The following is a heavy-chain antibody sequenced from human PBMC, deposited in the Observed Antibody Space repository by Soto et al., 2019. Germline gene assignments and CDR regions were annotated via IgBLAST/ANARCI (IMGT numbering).Heavy chain of an antibody. J-gene: IGHJ5*02. Sequence: ASVKVSCKASGGTFSSYAISWVRQAPGQGLEWMGGIIPIFGTANYAQKFQGRVTITADESTSTAYMELSSLRSEDTAVYYCARDTGEYCSSTSCYVGWFDPWGQGTLVTVSS. CDR3: ARDTGEYCSSTSCYVGWFDP. CDR2: IIPIFGTA. D-gene: IGHD2-2*01. CDR1: GGTFSSYA. V-gene: IGHV1-69*13.